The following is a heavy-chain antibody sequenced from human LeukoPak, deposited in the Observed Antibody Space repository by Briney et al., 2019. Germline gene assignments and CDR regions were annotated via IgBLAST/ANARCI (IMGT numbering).Heavy chain of an antibody. CDR2: INHSGST. Sequence: PSETLSLTCTVSGGSICSSSYYWGWIRQPPGKGLEWIGEINHSGSTNYNPSLKSRVTISVDTSKNQFSLKLSSVTAADTAVYYCARGLIGYFDYWGHGTLVTVSS. CDR3: ARGLIGYFDY. V-gene: IGHV4-39*07. J-gene: IGHJ4*01. CDR1: GGSICSSSYY.